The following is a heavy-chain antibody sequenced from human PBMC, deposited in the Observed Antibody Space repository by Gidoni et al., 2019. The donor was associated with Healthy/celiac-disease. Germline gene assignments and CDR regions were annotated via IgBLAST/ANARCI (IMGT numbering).Heavy chain of an antibody. J-gene: IGHJ6*02. CDR3: ASHGFEMATSGMDV. CDR1: GGTFSSYA. D-gene: IGHD5-12*01. CDR2: IIPILGIA. V-gene: IGHV1-69*04. Sequence: QVQLVQSGAEVKTPGSAVKVSCKASGGTFSSYAIRWVRQSPGQGLEWMGSIIPILGIANYAQKFQGRVTITADKSTSTAYMELSSLRSEDTAVYYCASHGFEMATSGMDVWGQGTTVTVSS.